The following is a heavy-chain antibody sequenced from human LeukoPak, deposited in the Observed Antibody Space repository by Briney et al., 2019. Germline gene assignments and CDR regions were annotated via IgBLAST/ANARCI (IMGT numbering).Heavy chain of an antibody. CDR2: INPSGGST. D-gene: IGHD3-22*01. J-gene: IGHJ4*02. Sequence: ASVKVSCKASGYTFTSYYMHWVRQAPGQGLEWMGIINPSGGSTSYAQKFQGRVTMTRDTSISTAYMERSRLRSDDTAVYYCAIQITVVVITGGFDYWGQGTLVTVSS. CDR1: GYTFTSYY. CDR3: AIQITVVVITGGFDY. V-gene: IGHV1-46*01.